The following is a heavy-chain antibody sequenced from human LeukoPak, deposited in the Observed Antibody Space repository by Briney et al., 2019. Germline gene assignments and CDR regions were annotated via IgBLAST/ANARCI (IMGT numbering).Heavy chain of an antibody. D-gene: IGHD6-6*01. Sequence: GGSLRLSCAASGFTFSSYGMRWVRQAPGKGLEWVAFIRYDGSNKYYADSVKGRFTISRDNSKNTLYLQMNSLRAEDTAVYYCAKDPSRYSSSYNWFDPWGQGTLVTVSS. CDR1: GFTFSSYG. CDR3: AKDPSRYSSSYNWFDP. J-gene: IGHJ5*02. V-gene: IGHV3-30*02. CDR2: IRYDGSNK.